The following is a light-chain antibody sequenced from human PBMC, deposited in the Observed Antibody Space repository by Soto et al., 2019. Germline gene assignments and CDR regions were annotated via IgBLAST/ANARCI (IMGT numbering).Light chain of an antibody. Sequence: QSVLTQPASVSGSPGQSITISCTGTSSDAGGYNYVSWYQQHPGKAPKLMIYEVSNRPSGVSNRFSGSKSGNTASLTISGLQAEDEADYYCSSYTSSSTLPYVFGTGTKLTVL. V-gene: IGLV2-14*01. J-gene: IGLJ1*01. CDR2: EVS. CDR1: SSDAGGYNY. CDR3: SSYTSSSTLPYV.